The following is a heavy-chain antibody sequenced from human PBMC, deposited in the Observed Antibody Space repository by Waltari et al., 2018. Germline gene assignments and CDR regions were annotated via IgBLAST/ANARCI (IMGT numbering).Heavy chain of an antibody. Sequence: EVQLVESGGGLVQPGGSLRLSCAASGFTFSNNWMTWVRQAPGKGREWVAKIKQDGSEKYSVESVKGRFTISRDNAKNSLYLQLNSLRADDTAVYYCTRGGDDSSWYWRNWGQGTLVTVSS. CDR3: TRGGDDSSWYWRN. J-gene: IGHJ4*02. D-gene: IGHD6-13*01. CDR1: GFTFSNNW. V-gene: IGHV3-7*01. CDR2: IKQDGSEK.